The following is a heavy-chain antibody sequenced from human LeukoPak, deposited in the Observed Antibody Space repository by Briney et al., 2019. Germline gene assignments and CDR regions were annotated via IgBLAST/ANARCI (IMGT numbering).Heavy chain of an antibody. CDR2: IYSSGNT. J-gene: IGHJ3*02. CDR1: GGSISNYF. Sequence: PSETLSLTCTVSGGSISNYFWSWIRQPAGKGLEWIGHIYSSGNTNYNPSLKSRVSLSVDTSKNQFSLKLSSVTAADTAVYYCARAGYDTSTGYCGAFDIWGQGTMVIVSS. V-gene: IGHV4-4*07. D-gene: IGHD3-9*01. CDR3: ARAGYDTSTGYCGAFDI.